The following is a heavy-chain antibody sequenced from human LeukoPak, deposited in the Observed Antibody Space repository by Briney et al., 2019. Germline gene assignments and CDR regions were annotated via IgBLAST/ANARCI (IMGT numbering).Heavy chain of an antibody. J-gene: IGHJ3*02. CDR3: ARNIVVVPAAIERDDAFDI. V-gene: IGHV4-34*01. CDR2: INHSGST. Sequence: KPSETLSLTCAVYGGSFSGYYWSWIRQPPGKGLEWIGEINHSGSTNYNPSLESRVTISVDTSKNQFSLKLSSVTAADTAVYYCARNIVVVPAAIERDDAFDIWGQGTMVTVSS. CDR1: GGSFSGYY. D-gene: IGHD2-2*01.